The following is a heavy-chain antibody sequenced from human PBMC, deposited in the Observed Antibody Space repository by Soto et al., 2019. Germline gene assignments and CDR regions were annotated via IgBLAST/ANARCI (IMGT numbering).Heavy chain of an antibody. CDR2: ISGNSDNI. J-gene: IGHJ6*02. V-gene: IGHV1-18*01. CDR1: GYTFTSYG. D-gene: IGHD4-17*01. CDR3: ARPRIQGPTGYYYGLYV. Sequence: QVQLVQSGPEVKKPGASVKVSCQASGYTFTSYGISWVRQAPGQGLEWMGWISGNSDNIKYAQNFQGRDTMTADTSTSTAYMELNSLTSDDTAIVYRARPRIQGPTGYYYGLYVWGQGTTVIVSS.